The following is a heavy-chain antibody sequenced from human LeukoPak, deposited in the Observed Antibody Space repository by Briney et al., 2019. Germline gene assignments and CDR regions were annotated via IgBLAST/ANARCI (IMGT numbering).Heavy chain of an antibody. D-gene: IGHD3-22*01. Sequence: SETLSLTCTVSGGSISSYYWSWIRQPAGKGPEWIGRIYTSGGTNYNPSLKSRVTMSVDTSKNQFSLKLSSVTAADTAVYYCAGKNYYDSSGSPFDYWGQGTLVTVSS. CDR3: AGKNYYDSSGSPFDY. J-gene: IGHJ4*02. V-gene: IGHV4-4*07. CDR1: GGSISSYY. CDR2: IYTSGGT.